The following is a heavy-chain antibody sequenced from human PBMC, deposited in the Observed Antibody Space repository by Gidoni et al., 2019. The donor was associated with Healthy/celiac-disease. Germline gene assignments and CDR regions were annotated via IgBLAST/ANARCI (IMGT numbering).Heavy chain of an antibody. CDR2: IYYSGST. CDR1: GGSISSGGYY. D-gene: IGHD3-3*01. J-gene: IGHJ4*02. Sequence: QVQLQESGPGLVKPSQTLSLTCTVSGGSISSGGYYWSWIRQHPGKGLEWIGYIYYSGSTYYNPSLKSRVTISVDTSKNQFSLKLSSVTAADTAVYYCARSYYDFWSGSGTYFDYWGQGTLVTVSS. V-gene: IGHV4-31*03. CDR3: ARSYYDFWSGSGTYFDY.